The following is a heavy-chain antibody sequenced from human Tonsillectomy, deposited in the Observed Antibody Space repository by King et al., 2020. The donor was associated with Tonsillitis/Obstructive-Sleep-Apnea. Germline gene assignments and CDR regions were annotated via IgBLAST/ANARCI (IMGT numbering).Heavy chain of an antibody. Sequence: VQLVESGGGLVQPGGSLRLSCAASGFTFSSYWMSWVRQAPGKGLEWVANIKQDGSEKYYVDSVKGRFTISRDNAKNSLYLQMNSLRAEDTAVYYWAREGGRGSYFYWGQGTLVTVSS. J-gene: IGHJ4*02. CDR3: AREGGRGSYFY. CDR1: GFTFSSYW. V-gene: IGHV3-7*03. D-gene: IGHD1-26*01. CDR2: IKQDGSEK.